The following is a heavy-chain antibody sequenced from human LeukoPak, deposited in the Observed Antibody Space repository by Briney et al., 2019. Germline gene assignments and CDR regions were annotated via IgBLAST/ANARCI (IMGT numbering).Heavy chain of an antibody. CDR3: ARDHDSSGYMGNRRYWYFDL. Sequence: KSSETLSLTCAVYGGSFSGYYWSWIRQPPGKGLEWIGEINHSGSTNYNPSLKSRVTISVDTSKNQFSLKLSSVTAADTAVYYCARDHDSSGYMGNRRYWYFDLWGRGTLVTVSS. CDR1: GGSFSGYY. J-gene: IGHJ2*01. D-gene: IGHD3-22*01. V-gene: IGHV4-34*01. CDR2: INHSGST.